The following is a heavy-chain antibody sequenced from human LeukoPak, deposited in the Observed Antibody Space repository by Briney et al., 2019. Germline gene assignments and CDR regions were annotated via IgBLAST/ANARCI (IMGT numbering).Heavy chain of an antibody. D-gene: IGHD2-2*01. V-gene: IGHV4-39*01. CDR1: GGSISSSSYY. CDR3: ARQGEIVVLRAPSYLCNP. CDR2: IYYSGST. J-gene: IGHJ5*02. Sequence: SETLSLTCTVSGGSISSSSYYWCWIRQPPGKGLEWIGSIYYSGSTYYNPSLKSRVTISVDTSKNQFSLKLSSVTAADTAVYYCARQGEIVVLRAPSYLCNPWRRRTLVTVSS.